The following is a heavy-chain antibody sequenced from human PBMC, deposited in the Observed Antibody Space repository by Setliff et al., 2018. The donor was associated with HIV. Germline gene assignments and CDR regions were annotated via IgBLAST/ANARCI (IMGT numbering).Heavy chain of an antibody. V-gene: IGHV1-3*01. CDR1: GYTFTSYA. CDR3: AREDHYDRFLDH. Sequence: ASVKVSCKASGYTFTSYAMHWVRQAPGQRLEWMGWINAGNGNTKYSQKFQGRVTMTRDTSITTAYMDLSRLTSDDTAVYYCAREDHYDRFLDHWGQGTLVTVSS. J-gene: IGHJ5*02. CDR2: INAGNGNT. D-gene: IGHD3-22*01.